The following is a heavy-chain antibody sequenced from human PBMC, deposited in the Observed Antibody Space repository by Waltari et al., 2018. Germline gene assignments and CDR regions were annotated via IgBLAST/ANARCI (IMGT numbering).Heavy chain of an antibody. J-gene: IGHJ3*02. CDR1: GGSISSHY. D-gene: IGHD3-22*01. V-gene: IGHV4-59*11. Sequence: QVQLQESGPRLVKPSETLSLACTVSGGSISSHYWTWIRQPPGKGLEWLGYISFSGTTTYRPSLKSRVTRAVDTSKNQVSLKLNSVTAADTAVYYCARDRDDSSGTDALDIWGQGTMVTVSS. CDR3: ARDRDDSSGTDALDI. CDR2: ISFSGTT.